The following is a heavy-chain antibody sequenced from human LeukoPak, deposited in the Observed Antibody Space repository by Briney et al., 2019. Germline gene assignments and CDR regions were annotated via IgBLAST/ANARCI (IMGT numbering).Heavy chain of an antibody. CDR3: TTVGS. D-gene: IGHD2-15*01. Sequence: ASVKVSCKASGYTFTTYPMHWVRQAPGQRLEWMGWINTDNGNTKYSQKFQGRVTTSSDTSATTAYMELSSLRSEDTAVYYCTTVGSWGQGTLVTVSS. CDR1: GYTFTTYP. V-gene: IGHV1-3*04. J-gene: IGHJ5*02. CDR2: INTDNGNT.